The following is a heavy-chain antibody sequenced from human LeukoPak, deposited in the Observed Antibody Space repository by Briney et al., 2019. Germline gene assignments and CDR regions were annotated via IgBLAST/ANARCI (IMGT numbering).Heavy chain of an antibody. CDR3: ARLRGGVQLWGD. CDR2: LSHAGTN. Sequence: SETLSLTCTVSGGSITSNSYSWGWIRQPPGKGLQWIVTLSHAGTNYYNPSLKSRVTMPVDRSKSQFSLKLTSVTATDTAVYYCARLRGGVQLWGDWGQGTLVTVSS. D-gene: IGHD5-18*01. V-gene: IGHV4-39*01. CDR1: GGSITSNSYS. J-gene: IGHJ4*02.